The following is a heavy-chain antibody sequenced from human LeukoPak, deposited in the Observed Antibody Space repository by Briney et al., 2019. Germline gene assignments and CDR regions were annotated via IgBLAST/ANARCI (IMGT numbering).Heavy chain of an antibody. CDR1: AFTFSRYA. Sequence: PGRSLRLSCAASAFTFSRYAMHWVRQAPGKGLECVTLISYDGSHKDYADSVKGRFTISRDNSKNTLYLQMNSLRAEDTAVYYCARVGYLVYGDYDFDYWGQGTLVTVSS. D-gene: IGHD4-17*01. CDR3: ARVGYLVYGDYDFDY. V-gene: IGHV3-30*04. J-gene: IGHJ4*02. CDR2: ISYDGSHK.